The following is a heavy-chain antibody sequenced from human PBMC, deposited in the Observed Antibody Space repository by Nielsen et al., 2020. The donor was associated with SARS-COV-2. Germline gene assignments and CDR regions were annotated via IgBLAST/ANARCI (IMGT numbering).Heavy chain of an antibody. CDR2: TYYRSKWYN. CDR3: ARMGYGSGSYQIGYFDY. V-gene: IGHV6-1*01. Sequence: WIRQSPSRGLEWLGRTYYRSKWYNDYAVSVKSRITINPDTSKNQFSLHLNSVTPEDTAVYYCARMGYGSGSYQIGYFDYWGQGTLVTVSS. J-gene: IGHJ4*02. D-gene: IGHD3-10*01.